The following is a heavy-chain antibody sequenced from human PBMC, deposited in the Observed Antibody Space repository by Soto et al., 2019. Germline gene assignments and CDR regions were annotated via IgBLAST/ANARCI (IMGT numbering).Heavy chain of an antibody. CDR3: ARGSRGWRYYYYGMDV. CDR1: GGSFSCYY. J-gene: IGHJ6*02. V-gene: IGHV4-34*01. CDR2: INHSGST. D-gene: IGHD6-19*01. Sequence: SETLSLTCAVYGGSFSCYYWSWIRQPPGKGLEWIGEINHSGSTNYNPSLKSRVTISVDTSKNQFSLKLSSVTAADTAVYYCARGSRGWRYYYYGMDVWGQGTTVTVSS.